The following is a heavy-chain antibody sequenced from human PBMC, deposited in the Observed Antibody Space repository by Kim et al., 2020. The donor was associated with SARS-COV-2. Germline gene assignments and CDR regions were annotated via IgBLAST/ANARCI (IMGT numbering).Heavy chain of an antibody. CDR3: ARGGRGDHFYHGMDV. J-gene: IGHJ6*02. D-gene: IGHD2-21*02. CDR1: GYTFAAYG. Sequence: ASVKVSCKASGYTFAAYGISWVRQARGQGLQWMGGIGAYNGMSDYGQTFHDRITMTTDISSSTAYLEVRSLRSDDTAIYFCARGGRGDHFYHGMDVWGQGTAVIVSS. V-gene: IGHV1-18*01. CDR2: IGAYNGMS.